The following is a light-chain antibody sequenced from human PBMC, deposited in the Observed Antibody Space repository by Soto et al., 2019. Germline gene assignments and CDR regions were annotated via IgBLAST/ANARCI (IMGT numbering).Light chain of an antibody. V-gene: IGLV2-23*01. CDR2: EGS. CDR3: CSYAGSSTFYV. CDR1: SGDVGSYNL. J-gene: IGLJ1*01. Sequence: QSALTQPASLSGSPGQSITISCTGTSGDVGSYNLVSWYQQHPGKAPKLMIYEGSKRPSGVSNRFSGSKSGNTASLTISGLQAEDEADYYCCSYAGSSTFYVFGTGTKVTVL.